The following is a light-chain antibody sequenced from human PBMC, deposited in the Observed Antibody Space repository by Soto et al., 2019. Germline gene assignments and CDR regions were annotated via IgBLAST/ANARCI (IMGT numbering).Light chain of an antibody. CDR1: QSISIW. Sequence: DIQMTQSPSTLSASVGDRITSTCRASQSISIWLAWYQQTPGKAPKILIYDASRLETGVPSRFSGSGSGTEFTLTISGLQPDDFATYYCQQYNGYSTWTFGQGTRVETK. CDR2: DAS. J-gene: IGKJ1*01. V-gene: IGKV1-5*01. CDR3: QQYNGYSTWT.